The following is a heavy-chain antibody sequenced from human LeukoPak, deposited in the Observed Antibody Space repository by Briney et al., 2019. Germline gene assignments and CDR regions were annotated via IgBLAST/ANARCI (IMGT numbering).Heavy chain of an antibody. D-gene: IGHD3-22*01. Sequence: SDTLSLTCAVYGGSFSGYHWTWIRQSLAKGLEWIGDINPSESTYYNPFLKSRLNISVDTSKTHFSLKLISVTATYTAVYYCARGRHDITMIVVVMTSFSYYLEVWGKRTTVTVS. J-gene: IGHJ6*03. CDR2: INPSEST. CDR3: ARGRHDITMIVVVMTSFSYYLEV. V-gene: IGHV4-34*01. CDR1: GGSFSGYH.